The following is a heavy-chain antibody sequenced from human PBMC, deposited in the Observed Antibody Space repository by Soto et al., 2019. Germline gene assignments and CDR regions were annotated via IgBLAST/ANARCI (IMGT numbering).Heavy chain of an antibody. J-gene: IGHJ6*02. CDR3: AKDSVGPYYYYYGMDV. Sequence: QVQLVESGGGVVQPGRSLRLSCAASGFTFSSYGMHWVRQAPGKGLEWVAVISYDGSNKYYADSVKGRFTISRDNSKNTLYLQMNSQRAEDTAVYYCAKDSVGPYYYYYGMDVWGQGTTVTVSS. V-gene: IGHV3-30*18. CDR2: ISYDGSNK. CDR1: GFTFSSYG.